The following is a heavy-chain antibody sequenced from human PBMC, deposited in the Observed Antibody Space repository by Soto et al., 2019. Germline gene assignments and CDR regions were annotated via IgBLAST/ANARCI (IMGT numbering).Heavy chain of an antibody. V-gene: IGHV4-31*03. J-gene: IGHJ5*02. CDR2: IYYSGST. D-gene: IGHD2-21*02. Sequence: PSETLSLTCTVSGGSISSGGYYWSWIRQHPGKGLEWIGYIYYSGSTYYNPSLKSRVTISVDTSKNQFPLKLSSVTAADTAVYYCARGGVVTAIIENWFDPWGQGTLVTVSS. CDR3: ARGGVVTAIIENWFDP. CDR1: GGSISSGGYY.